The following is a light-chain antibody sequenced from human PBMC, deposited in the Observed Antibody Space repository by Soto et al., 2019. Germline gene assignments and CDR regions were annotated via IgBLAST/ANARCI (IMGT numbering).Light chain of an antibody. Sequence: QSALTQPRSVSGSPGQSVTISCTGTSSDVGGYDPVSWYQQHPGQAPKLMIYDVTGRPSGVPDRFSASKSGNTASLTISGLQAEDEADYYCCSSAGNHTYVFGTGTKLTVL. CDR1: SSDVGGYDP. CDR3: CSSAGNHTYV. CDR2: DVT. J-gene: IGLJ1*01. V-gene: IGLV2-11*01.